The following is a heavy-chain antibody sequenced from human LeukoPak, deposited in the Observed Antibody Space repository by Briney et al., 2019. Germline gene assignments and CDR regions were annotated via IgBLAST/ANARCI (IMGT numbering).Heavy chain of an antibody. J-gene: IGHJ4*02. Sequence: AGGSLRLSCAASGFTFSSYGMHWVRPAPGKGLEWVAVISYDGSNKYYADSVKGRFTISRDNSKNTLYLQMNSLRAEDTDVYYCAKDSGWYYFDYWGQGTLVTVSS. CDR2: ISYDGSNK. CDR3: AKDSGWYYFDY. CDR1: GFTFSSYG. V-gene: IGHV3-30*18. D-gene: IGHD6-19*01.